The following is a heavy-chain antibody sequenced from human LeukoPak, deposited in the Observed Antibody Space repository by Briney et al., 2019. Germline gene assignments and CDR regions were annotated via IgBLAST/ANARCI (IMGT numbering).Heavy chain of an antibody. V-gene: IGHV1-18*01. CDR1: GYTFTSYG. CDR3: ARDLGGSYHYYYYYGMDV. J-gene: IGHJ6*02. CDR2: ISAYNGNT. Sequence: ASVKVSCKASGYTFTSYGISWVRQAPGQGLEWMGWISAYNGNTNYAQKLQGRVTMTTDTSTSTAYMELRSLRSDDTAVYYCARDLGGSYHYYYYYGMDVWGQGTTVTVSS. D-gene: IGHD1-26*01.